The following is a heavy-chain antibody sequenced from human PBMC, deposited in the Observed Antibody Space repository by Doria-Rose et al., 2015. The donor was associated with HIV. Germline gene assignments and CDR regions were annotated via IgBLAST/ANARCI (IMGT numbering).Heavy chain of an antibody. CDR3: ARIKSSRWYHKYYFDF. CDR2: IVSDAER. J-gene: IGHJ4*02. D-gene: IGHD6-13*01. V-gene: IGHV2-26*01. Sequence: QITLKESGPVLVKPTETLTLTCTVSGVSLSSPGMGVSWIRQPPGKDLEWLANIVSDAERSYKTSLKSRLTISRGTSKSQVVLTMTDMDPVDTATYYCARIKSSRWYHKYYFDFWGQGTLVIVSA. CDR1: GVSLSSPGMG.